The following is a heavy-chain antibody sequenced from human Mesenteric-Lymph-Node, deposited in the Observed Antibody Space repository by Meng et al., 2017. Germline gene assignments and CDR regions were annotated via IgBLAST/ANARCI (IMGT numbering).Heavy chain of an antibody. V-gene: IGHV2-5*02. CDR3: IHRRTTGTTF. D-gene: IGHD1-1*01. Sequence: QLTFKESGPTLVKPTQTLTLTCTFSGFSLTTAGVGVGWIRQPPGKALEWLALIYWDDDKGYSPSLKSRLTISKDTSKNQVVLTMTNMDPVDTATYYCIHRRTTGTTFWGQGTLVTVSS. CDR2: IYWDDDK. CDR1: GFSLTTAGVG. J-gene: IGHJ4*02.